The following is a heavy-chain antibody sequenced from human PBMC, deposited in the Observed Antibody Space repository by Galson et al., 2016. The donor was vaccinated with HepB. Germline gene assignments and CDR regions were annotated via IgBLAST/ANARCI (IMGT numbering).Heavy chain of an antibody. CDR1: GGSISTYY. J-gene: IGHJ4*02. Sequence: ETLSLTCTVSGGSISTYYWSWIRQPPGKGLEWIGYIYYSGSTDYNPSLKSRVTISVDTSKNQFSLKLSSVTAADTAVYYCARYTWIHLWPTAYFDYWGQGTLVTVSS. CDR3: ARYTWIHLWPTAYFDY. D-gene: IGHD5-18*01. CDR2: IYYSGST. V-gene: IGHV4-59*01.